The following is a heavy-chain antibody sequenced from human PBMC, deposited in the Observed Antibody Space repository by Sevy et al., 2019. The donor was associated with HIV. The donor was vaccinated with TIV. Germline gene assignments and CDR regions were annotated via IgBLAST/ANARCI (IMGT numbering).Heavy chain of an antibody. D-gene: IGHD6-19*01. J-gene: IGHJ3*02. CDR2: IRYDGSNK. Sequence: GGSLRLSCAASGFTFSSYGMHWVRQAPGKGLEWVAFIRYDGSNKYYADSVKGRFTISRDNSKNTLYLQMNSLRAVDTAVYYCANAIAVAGTRDAFDIWGQGTMVTVSS. CDR1: GFTFSSYG. V-gene: IGHV3-30*02. CDR3: ANAIAVAGTRDAFDI.